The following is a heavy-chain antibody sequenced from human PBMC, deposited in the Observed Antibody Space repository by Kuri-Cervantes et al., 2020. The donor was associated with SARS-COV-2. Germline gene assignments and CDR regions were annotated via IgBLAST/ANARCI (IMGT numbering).Heavy chain of an antibody. CDR3: AKDTSGFQSYYFDY. CDR2: INSDGSST. Sequence: GESLKISCAASGFTFSSYWMHWVRQAPGKGLVWVSRINSDGSSTSYADSVKGRFTISRDNAKNTLYLQMNSLRAEDTAVYYCAKDTSGFQSYYFDYWGQGTLVTVSS. D-gene: IGHD5-12*01. V-gene: IGHV3-74*01. J-gene: IGHJ4*02. CDR1: GFTFSSYW.